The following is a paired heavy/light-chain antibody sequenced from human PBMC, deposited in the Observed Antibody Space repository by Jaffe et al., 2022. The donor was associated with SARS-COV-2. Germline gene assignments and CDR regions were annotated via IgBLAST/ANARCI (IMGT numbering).Light chain of an antibody. CDR2: DAS. J-gene: IGKJ1*01. Sequence: EIVLTQSPASLSLSPGEGATLSCRASQNVGTFFAWYQQKPGQAPRLLIYDASTRAAGIPARFSGSGSGTDFTLTISSLEPEDFAVYYCQQHNNLWTFGQGTKVE. CDR1: QNVGTF. CDR3: QQHNNLWT. V-gene: IGKV3-11*01.
Heavy chain of an antibody. D-gene: IGHD2-15*01. CDR3: SKRSRCSGGSCTFDS. V-gene: IGHV2-5*02. Sequence: QITLKESGPTLVKPTQTLTLTCTFSGFSLTSSGVGVGWIRQPPGKALEWLALIYWDDDERYSPSLKTRLTITKDTSKNQVVLTMTNMEAVDTATYFCSKRSRCSGGSCTFDSWGQGTFVTVS. J-gene: IGHJ4*02. CDR2: IYWDDDE. CDR1: GFSLTSSGVG.